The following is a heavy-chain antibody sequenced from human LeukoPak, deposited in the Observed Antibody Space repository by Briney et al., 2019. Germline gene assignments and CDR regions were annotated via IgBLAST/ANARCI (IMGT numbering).Heavy chain of an antibody. CDR3: AREGSVWGSYRLVSPYYFDY. J-gene: IGHJ4*02. Sequence: PSETLSLTCTVSGGSISSGDYYWSWIRQPPGKGLEWIGYIYYSGSTYYNPSLKSRVTISVDTSKNQFSLKLSSVTAADTAVYYCAREGSVWGSYRLVSPYYFDYWGQGTLVTVSS. CDR2: IYYSGST. V-gene: IGHV4-30-4*01. D-gene: IGHD3-16*02. CDR1: GGSISSGDYY.